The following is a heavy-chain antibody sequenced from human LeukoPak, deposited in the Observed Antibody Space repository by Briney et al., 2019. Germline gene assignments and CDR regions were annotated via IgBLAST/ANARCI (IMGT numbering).Heavy chain of an antibody. CDR3: ARGPFRRYYDSSGYIDY. D-gene: IGHD3-22*01. J-gene: IGHJ4*02. CDR2: MNPNSGNT. V-gene: IGHV1-8*01. CDR1: GYTFTSYD. Sequence: PGASVKVSCKASGYTFTSYDINWVRQATGQGLEWMGWMNPNSGNTGYAQKFQGRVTMTRNTSISTAYMELSSLRSEDTAVYYCARGPFRRYYDSSGYIDYWGQGTLVTVSS.